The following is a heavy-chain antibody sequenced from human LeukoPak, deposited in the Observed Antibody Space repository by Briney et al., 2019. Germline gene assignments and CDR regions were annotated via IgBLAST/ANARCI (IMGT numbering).Heavy chain of an antibody. J-gene: IGHJ4*02. V-gene: IGHV4-31*03. D-gene: IGHD5-12*01. CDR3: ARVGLWLRPWDYFDY. Sequence: SETLSLTCTVSGASMASGGHYWGWIRQHPEKGLEWIGYIHHSGSTHYDPSLKSRVSISIDTSRTQFSMKLSSVTAADTAVYYCARVGLWLRPWDYFDYWGQGTLVTVSS. CDR1: GASMASGGHY. CDR2: IHHSGST.